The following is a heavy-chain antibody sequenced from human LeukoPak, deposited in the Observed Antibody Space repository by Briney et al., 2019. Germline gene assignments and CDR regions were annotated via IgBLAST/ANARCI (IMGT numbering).Heavy chain of an antibody. CDR2: IIGSGGST. V-gene: IGHV3-23*01. Sequence: GGSLRLSCAASGFTFSTYAMSWVRQTPEKGLEWVSAIIGSGGSTYYADSVKGRFTISRDNSKNTLYLQMNSLRAEDTAVYYCAKDRGFGEYFPFFYWGQGTLVTVSS. CDR3: AKDRGFGEYFPFFY. CDR1: GFTFSTYA. J-gene: IGHJ4*02. D-gene: IGHD3-10*01.